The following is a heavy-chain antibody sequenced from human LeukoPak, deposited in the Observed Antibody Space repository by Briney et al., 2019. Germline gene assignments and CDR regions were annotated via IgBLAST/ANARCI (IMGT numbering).Heavy chain of an antibody. V-gene: IGHV3-66*02. CDR2: IYSDGST. CDR1: GFAVSTNY. Sequence: GGSLRLSCAASGFAVSTNYPSWVRQAPGKGLEWISVIYSDGSTYYTDSVKGRFTISRDNSKNTLYLQMNSLRPEDTAVYYCARDQRSESYYPWGWFDPWGQGTLVTVSS. CDR3: ARDQRSESYYPWGWFDP. D-gene: IGHD1-26*01. J-gene: IGHJ5*02.